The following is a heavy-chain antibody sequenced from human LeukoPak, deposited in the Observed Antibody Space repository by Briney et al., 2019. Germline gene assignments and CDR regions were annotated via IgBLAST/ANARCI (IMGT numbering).Heavy chain of an antibody. D-gene: IGHD3-22*01. V-gene: IGHV4-59*01. CDR3: ARDSSGYYAHAFDI. CDR1: GGSISSYY. CDR2: IYYSGST. Sequence: SETLSLTCTVSGGSISSYYWSWIRQPPGKGLEWIGYIYYSGSTNYNPSFKSRVTISVDTSKNQFSLKLSSVTAADTAVYYCARDSSGYYAHAFDIWGQGTMVTVSS. J-gene: IGHJ3*02.